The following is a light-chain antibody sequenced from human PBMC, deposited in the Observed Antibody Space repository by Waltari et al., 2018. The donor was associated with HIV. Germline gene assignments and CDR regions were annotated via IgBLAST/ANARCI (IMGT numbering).Light chain of an antibody. CDR1: ALPNQY. CDR2: TDI. V-gene: IGLV3-25*03. Sequence: SYELTQPPSVSVSPGQTARITCSGDALPNQYAYWYQQKPGQAPVLVIYTDIERPSGIPERFSGYSSGTTVTLTISGVQAEDEADYYCQSADNSSTYKIFGGGTKLTVL. CDR3: QSADNSSTYKI. J-gene: IGLJ2*01.